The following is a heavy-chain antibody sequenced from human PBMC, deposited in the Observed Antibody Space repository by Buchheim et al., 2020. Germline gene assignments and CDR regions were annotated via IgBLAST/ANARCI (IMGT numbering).Heavy chain of an antibody. J-gene: IGHJ4*02. CDR1: GFTFNNHA. V-gene: IGHV3-23*01. Sequence: EVHLLESGGALVPQGGSLRLSCAGSGFTFNNHAMAWVRQAPGKGLEWVSAITGGGGSAYYSDSVEGRFTISRDNFYSTLYLQMSSLTPEDTAVYFCAKVKGETSRLYFLDSWGPGT. CDR3: AKVKGETSRLYFLDS. D-gene: IGHD2-8*01. CDR2: ITGGGGSA.